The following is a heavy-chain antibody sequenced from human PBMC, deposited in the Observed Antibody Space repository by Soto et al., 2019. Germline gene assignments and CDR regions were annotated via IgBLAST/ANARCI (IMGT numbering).Heavy chain of an antibody. V-gene: IGHV4-59*01. J-gene: IGHJ4*02. CDR2: IYDSGDT. CDR3: VGGGPPTVTRFDY. CDR1: GVSIRGYC. Sequence: SETLSLTWTVSGVSIRGYCWRWIRQPPGKGLEWIGYIYDSGDTKYNPSLKSRVTITVDTSENQFSLKLTSVTAADTVFYYGVGGGPPTVTRFDYWGQGTLVTVSS. D-gene: IGHD4-17*01.